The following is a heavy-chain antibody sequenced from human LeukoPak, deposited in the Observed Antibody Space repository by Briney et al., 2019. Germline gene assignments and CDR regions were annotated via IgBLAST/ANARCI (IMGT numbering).Heavy chain of an antibody. CDR3: TRLMESTYDSSGYDY. V-gene: IGHV3-73*01. CDR1: GFTFSSYW. Sequence: GGSLRLSCAASGFTFSSYWMSWVRQAPGKGLEWVGRIRSKANSYATAYAASVKGRFTLSRDDSKNTAYLQMNSLKTEDTAVYYCTRLMESTYDSSGYDYWGQGTLVTVSS. D-gene: IGHD3-22*01. J-gene: IGHJ4*02. CDR2: IRSKANSYAT.